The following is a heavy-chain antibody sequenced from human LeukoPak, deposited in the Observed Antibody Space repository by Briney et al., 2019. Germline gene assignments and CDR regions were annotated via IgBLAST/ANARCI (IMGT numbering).Heavy chain of an antibody. J-gene: IGHJ6*02. D-gene: IGHD4-11*01. CDR3: ARDHYSILKSYYYGMDV. CDR1: GGSIISSTYY. V-gene: IGHV4-39*07. Sequence: SETLSLTCTVSGGSIISSTYYRAWIRQPPGKGLEWIGSIYYSGTTYYNPSLKSRLSISVDTSKNQFSLKLSSVTAADTAVYYCARDHYSILKSYYYGMDVWGQGTTVTVSS. CDR2: IYYSGTT.